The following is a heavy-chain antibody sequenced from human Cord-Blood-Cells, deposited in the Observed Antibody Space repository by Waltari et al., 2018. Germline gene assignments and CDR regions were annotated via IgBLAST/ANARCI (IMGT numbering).Heavy chain of an antibody. Sequence: QVQLVQSGAEGKKLGASVKVSCMASGYTVTGYHIHRVRQAPRQVLAWMGWINPYSCGTNYAQMFQGWVTLTRDTSISTASMELSRLRSDDTSVYYCARSGLYAFYIWCQGTMVTVSS. CDR1: GYTVTGYH. CDR2: INPYSCGT. CDR3: ARSGLYAFYI. D-gene: IGHD2-2*01. J-gene: IGHJ3*02. V-gene: IGHV1-2*04.